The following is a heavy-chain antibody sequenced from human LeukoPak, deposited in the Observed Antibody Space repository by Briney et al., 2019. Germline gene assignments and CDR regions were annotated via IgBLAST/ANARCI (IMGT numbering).Heavy chain of an antibody. CDR2: INHSGST. Sequence: GSLRLSCAASGFTFSDYYMSWIRQAPGKGLEWIGEINHSGSTNYNPSLKSRVTISGDTSKNQVSLKLNSVTAADTAVYYCARVVAAAGNNWFDPWGQGTLVTVSS. CDR1: GFTFSDYY. J-gene: IGHJ5*02. V-gene: IGHV4-34*01. D-gene: IGHD6-13*01. CDR3: ARVVAAAGNNWFDP.